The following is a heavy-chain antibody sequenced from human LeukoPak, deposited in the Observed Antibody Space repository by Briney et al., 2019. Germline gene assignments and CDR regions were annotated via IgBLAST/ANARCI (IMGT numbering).Heavy chain of an antibody. CDR1: GGSISSGGYY. CDR3: VRRGDIVVVPVHWYFDL. V-gene: IGHV4-31*03. Sequence: SETLSLTCTVSGGSISSGGYYWSWIRQPPGKGLEWIGYIYYSGSTYYNPSLKSRVTISVDTSKNQFSLKLSSVTAADTAMYYCVRRGDIVVVPVHWYFDLWGRGTLVAVSS. D-gene: IGHD2-21*02. CDR2: IYYSGST. J-gene: IGHJ2*01.